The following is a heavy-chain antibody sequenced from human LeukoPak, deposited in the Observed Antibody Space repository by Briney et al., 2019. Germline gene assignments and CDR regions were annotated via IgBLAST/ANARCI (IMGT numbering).Heavy chain of an antibody. D-gene: IGHD1-1*01. Sequence: PGGSLRLSCAASGFIFSNYAMHWVRQAPGKGLEWVSGISGSDASTYYADSVKGRFTISRDNSKNTLYLQMNSLRAEVTAVYYCAKGIGSWNNYFDYWGQGTLVTVSS. CDR2: ISGSDAST. CDR1: GFIFSNYA. CDR3: AKGIGSWNNYFDY. V-gene: IGHV3-23*01. J-gene: IGHJ4*02.